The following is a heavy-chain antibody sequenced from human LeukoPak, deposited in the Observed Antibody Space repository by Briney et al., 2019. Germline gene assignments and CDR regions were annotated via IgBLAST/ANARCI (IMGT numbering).Heavy chain of an antibody. J-gene: IGHJ4*02. CDR3: ARLLDNYDF. V-gene: IGHV5-51*01. CDR2: VHLVDSDT. Sequence: GESLKISCKGSGYSFTSYWIGWVRQMPGKGLQWMGIVHLVDSDTRYSPSFEGQVTISADKSISTAYLQWSSLEASDSAMYYCARLLDNYDFWGQGTLVTVSS. D-gene: IGHD3-16*01. CDR1: GYSFTSYW.